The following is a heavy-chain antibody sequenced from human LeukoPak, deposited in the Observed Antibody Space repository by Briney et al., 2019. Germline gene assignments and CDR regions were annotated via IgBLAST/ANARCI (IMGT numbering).Heavy chain of an antibody. Sequence: ASEKLSCNSSGYTFTSYDNNWVRHPTAQGLEWKGWMNTNSGNTGYAQKFQGRVSMTRNTSISTAYMELSSLRSEDTAVYYCARGWGGLYDVFDPWGQGTLVTVSS. CDR3: ARGWGGLYDVFDP. D-gene: IGHD6-19*01. CDR1: GYTFTSYD. J-gene: IGHJ5*02. CDR2: MNTNSGNT. V-gene: IGHV1-8*01.